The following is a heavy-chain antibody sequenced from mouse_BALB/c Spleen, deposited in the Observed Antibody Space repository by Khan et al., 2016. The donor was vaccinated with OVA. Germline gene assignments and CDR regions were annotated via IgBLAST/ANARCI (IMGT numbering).Heavy chain of an antibody. V-gene: IGHV14-3*02. Sequence: EVQLVESGAELVKPGAPVKLSCTASGFNIKDTYLHWVKQRPEQGLEWIGRIAPANGNTQYDPKFQGKATLTSDTSSNTAYLQLNSLTSEDTAVYYCARPSYDPRDFEVWGAGTTVTVSS. J-gene: IGHJ1*01. CDR1: GFNIKDTY. D-gene: IGHD2-10*02. CDR3: ARPSYDPRDFEV. CDR2: IAPANGNT.